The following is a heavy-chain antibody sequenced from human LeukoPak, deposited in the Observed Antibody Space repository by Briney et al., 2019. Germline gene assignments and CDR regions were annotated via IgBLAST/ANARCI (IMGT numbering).Heavy chain of an antibody. D-gene: IGHD2-2*01. J-gene: IGHJ6*02. Sequence: GGSLRLSCAASGFTFNNYVMSWVRQAPGKGLEWVSAVTYSGAPTYYADSVKGRFTISRDTLKNTLYLQMNSLRVEDTAVYYCAKGLQRTPYYYYGMDVWGQGTTVTVSS. CDR2: VTYSGAPT. CDR3: AKGLQRTPYYYYGMDV. V-gene: IGHV3-23*01. CDR1: GFTFNNYV.